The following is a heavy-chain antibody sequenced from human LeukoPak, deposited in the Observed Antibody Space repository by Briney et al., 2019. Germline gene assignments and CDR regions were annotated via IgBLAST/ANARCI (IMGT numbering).Heavy chain of an antibody. CDR2: IYYSGST. J-gene: IGHJ4*02. D-gene: IGHD4-17*01. Sequence: SDTLSLTCTVSGGSNSSYYSSWIRQPPGKGLEWIGYIYYSGSTNYNPSLKSRITISVDTSKNQFSPKLNSATAADTGVYYCARDPNYGDYGSGRGYFDYWGQGTLVNVSS. CDR1: GGSNSSYY. V-gene: IGHV4-59*01. CDR3: ARDPNYGDYGSGRGYFDY.